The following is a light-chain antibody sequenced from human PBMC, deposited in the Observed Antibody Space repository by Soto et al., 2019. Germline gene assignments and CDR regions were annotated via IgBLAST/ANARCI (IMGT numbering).Light chain of an antibody. Sequence: DLQMTQSPSSLSASVGDRVTITCRASQDINNYLVWFQQKPGKAPESLISAASSLQSGVPSKFSGSGSGSDFTLTISSLQPEDFATYYCQQYKAYPFTFGQGTRLEIK. CDR1: QDINNY. CDR3: QQYKAYPFT. J-gene: IGKJ5*01. CDR2: AAS. V-gene: IGKV1-16*02.